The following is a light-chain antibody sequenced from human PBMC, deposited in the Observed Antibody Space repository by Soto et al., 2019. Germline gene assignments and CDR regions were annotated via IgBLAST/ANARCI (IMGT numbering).Light chain of an antibody. CDR2: AAS. Sequence: DIQMTQSPSSLSASVGDRVTVTCRASQSISNFLNWYQQKPGKAPNLLIYAASSLQSGVPSRFSGGGSGTDFTLTISSLQPEDFATYYCQQSYSTPRTFGQGTKVEIK. CDR3: QQSYSTPRT. CDR1: QSISNF. V-gene: IGKV1-39*01. J-gene: IGKJ1*01.